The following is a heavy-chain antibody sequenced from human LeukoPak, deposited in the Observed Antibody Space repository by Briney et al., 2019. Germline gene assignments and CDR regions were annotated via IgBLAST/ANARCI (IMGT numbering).Heavy chain of an antibody. V-gene: IGHV3-7*01. CDR1: GFTFSNYG. CDR2: IKQDGSEK. Sequence: GGSLRLSCAASGFTFSNYGMHWVRQAPGKGLEWVANIKQDGSEKYYVDSVKGRFTISRDNAKNSLYLQMNSLRAEDTAVYYCARLKLLWSNYFDYWGQGTLVTVSS. D-gene: IGHD2-2*01. J-gene: IGHJ4*02. CDR3: ARLKLLWSNYFDY.